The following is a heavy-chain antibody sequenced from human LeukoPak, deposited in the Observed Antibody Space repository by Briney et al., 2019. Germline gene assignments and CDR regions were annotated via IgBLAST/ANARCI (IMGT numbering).Heavy chain of an antibody. J-gene: IGHJ3*02. Sequence: GGSLRLSCAASGFTFSTYWMHWVRQAPGKGLLWVSRINGDGSVTVYADSVKGRFTISRDNAKNSLYLQMNSLRAEDTAVYYCARGGHYYDTWGQGTMVTVSS. D-gene: IGHD3-10*01. CDR3: ARGGHYYDT. CDR2: INGDGSVT. CDR1: GFTFSTYW. V-gene: IGHV3-74*01.